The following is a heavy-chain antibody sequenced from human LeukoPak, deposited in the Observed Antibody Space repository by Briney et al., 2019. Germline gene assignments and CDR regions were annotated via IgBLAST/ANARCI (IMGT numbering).Heavy chain of an antibody. V-gene: IGHV4-34*01. Sequence: SESLSLTCAAYGGSFSGYYWSWIRQPPGNGLEWIGEINRSGSTNYNSSFKSRVSILVISSRNQFSLMLSSVPCADTTVYYCASLTGIAARMGVDYWGQGTLVTVSS. CDR2: INRSGST. J-gene: IGHJ4*02. D-gene: IGHD6-6*01. CDR1: GGSFSGYY. CDR3: ASLTGIAARMGVDY.